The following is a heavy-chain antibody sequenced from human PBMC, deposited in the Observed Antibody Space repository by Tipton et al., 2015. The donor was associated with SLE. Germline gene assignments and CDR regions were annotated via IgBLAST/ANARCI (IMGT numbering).Heavy chain of an antibody. CDR3: ARYPMVRGAVDF. CDR1: GGSFSGYY. Sequence: LRLSCAVYGGSFSGYYWSWIRQPPGKGLEWIGEINHSGSTNYNPSLKSRVTISVDTSKNQFSLKLSSVTAADTAVYYCARYPMVRGAVDFWGQGTLVTVSS. J-gene: IGHJ4*02. D-gene: IGHD3-10*01. V-gene: IGHV4-34*01. CDR2: INHSGST.